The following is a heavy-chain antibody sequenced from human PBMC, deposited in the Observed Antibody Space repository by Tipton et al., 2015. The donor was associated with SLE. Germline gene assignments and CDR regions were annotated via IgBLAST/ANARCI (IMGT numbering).Heavy chain of an antibody. CDR3: VGQTIFGSLRALDY. D-gene: IGHD3-3*01. V-gene: IGHV4-30-4*01. CDR1: GGSISSGDYY. Sequence: TLSLTCTVSGGSISSGDYYWSWIRQPPGKGLEWIGYIYYSGSTYYNPSLKSRVTISVDTSKNQFSLKLSSVTAADTAVYYCVGQTIFGSLRALDYWGLGTLVTVSS. CDR2: IYYSGST. J-gene: IGHJ4*02.